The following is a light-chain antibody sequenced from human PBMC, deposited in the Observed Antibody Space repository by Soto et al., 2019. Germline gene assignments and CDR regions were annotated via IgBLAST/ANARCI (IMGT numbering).Light chain of an antibody. CDR1: QSISSGY. Sequence: EIVLTQSPATLSMSPGERATLSCRASQSISSGYLAWHQQKPGQAPRLLIYAASSRAAGIPDRFSGSESGTDFTLTISRLDPEDFAVYYCHQYGSSPYTFGQGTKLEI. CDR3: HQYGSSPYT. V-gene: IGKV3-20*01. CDR2: AAS. J-gene: IGKJ2*01.